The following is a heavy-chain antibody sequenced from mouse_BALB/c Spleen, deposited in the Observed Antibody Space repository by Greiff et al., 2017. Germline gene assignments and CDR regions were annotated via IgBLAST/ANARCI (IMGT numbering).Heavy chain of an antibody. Sequence: VQLQQSGPGLVAPSQSLSITCTVSGFSLTSYDISWIRQPPGKGLEWLGVIWTGGGTNYNSAFMSRLSISKDNSKSQVFLKMNSLQTDDTAIYYCVREGGNYYGSSYDFDYWGQGTTLTVSS. V-gene: IGHV2-9-2*01. CDR3: VREGGNYYGSSYDFDY. CDR2: IWTGGGT. J-gene: IGHJ2*01. D-gene: IGHD1-1*01. CDR1: GFSLTSYD.